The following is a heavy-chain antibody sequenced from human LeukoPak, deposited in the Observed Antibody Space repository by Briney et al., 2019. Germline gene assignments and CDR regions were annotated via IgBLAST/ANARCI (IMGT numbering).Heavy chain of an antibody. V-gene: IGHV3-7*01. Sequence: PGGSLRLSCAASGFTVSSNYMSWVRQAPGKGLEWVANIKQDGSEKYYVDSVKGRFTISRDNAKNSLYLQMNSLRAEDTAVYYCAIASGDYWGQGTLVTVSS. CDR2: IKQDGSEK. CDR3: AIASGDY. J-gene: IGHJ4*02. CDR1: GFTVSSNY.